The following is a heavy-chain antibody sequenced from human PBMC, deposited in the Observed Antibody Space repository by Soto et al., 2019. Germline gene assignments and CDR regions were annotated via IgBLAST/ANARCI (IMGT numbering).Heavy chain of an antibody. Sequence: GGSLRLSWTASGFTFGDYAMSWFRQAPGKGLEWVSYISTGSSTIYYADSVKGRFTISRDNAKNSLYLQMNSLRAEDTAVYYCARGHWVGLDYWGQGTLVTVSS. D-gene: IGHD7-27*01. CDR2: ISTGSSTI. J-gene: IGHJ4*02. CDR3: ARGHWVGLDY. CDR1: GFTFGDYA. V-gene: IGHV3-48*01.